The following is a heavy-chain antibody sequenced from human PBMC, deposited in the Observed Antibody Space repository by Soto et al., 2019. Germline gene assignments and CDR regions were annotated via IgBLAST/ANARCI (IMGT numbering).Heavy chain of an antibody. D-gene: IGHD6-13*01. CDR3: AKELAPRRPIDY. CDR1: GFTFSSCG. J-gene: IGHJ4*02. Sequence: GGSLRLSCAASGFTFSSCGMAWVRQTPGKGLEWVSAISSGGDATWHADSVKGRFTISRDNSKNTLYLQLDTLRAEDTALYYCAKELAPRRPIDYWGQGTLVTVSS. V-gene: IGHV3-23*01. CDR2: ISSGGDAT.